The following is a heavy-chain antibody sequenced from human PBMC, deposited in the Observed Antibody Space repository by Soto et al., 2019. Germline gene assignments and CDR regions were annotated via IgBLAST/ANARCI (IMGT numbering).Heavy chain of an antibody. D-gene: IGHD3-22*01. V-gene: IGHV1-69*12. Sequence: QVQLVQSGAEVKKPGSSVKVSCKASGGSLSNYGISWVRQAPGQGLEWMGAIIPVFGTPNYAQKFQDRVTTTADESTTTVYMEVISLTSEATAVYYCARGDATKIVVTTYYAMDVWGQGTRVTVSS. J-gene: IGHJ6*02. CDR3: ARGDATKIVVTTYYAMDV. CDR1: GGSLSNYG. CDR2: IIPVFGTP.